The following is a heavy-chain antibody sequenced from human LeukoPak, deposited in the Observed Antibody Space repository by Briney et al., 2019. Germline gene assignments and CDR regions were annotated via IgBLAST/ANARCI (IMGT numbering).Heavy chain of an antibody. J-gene: IGHJ4*02. D-gene: IGHD6-19*01. CDR1: GGSISSNSYY. CDR2: IYYSGST. V-gene: IGHV4-39*06. Sequence: SETLSLTCAFSGGSISSNSYYWGWIRQPPGKGLEWIGSIYYSGSTYYNPSLKSRVTISVDTSKNQFPLKLSSVTAADTAVYYCASLCTHSSGWVDYWGQGSLVTVSS. CDR3: ASLCTHSSGWVDY.